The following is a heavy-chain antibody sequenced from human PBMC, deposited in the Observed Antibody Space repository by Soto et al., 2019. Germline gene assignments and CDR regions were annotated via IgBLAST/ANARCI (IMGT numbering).Heavy chain of an antibody. CDR3: ARRVQANCVVVQDNWLDP. D-gene: IGHD1-1*01. CDR2: VYSSGST. V-gene: IGHV4-59*08. J-gene: IGHJ5*02. CDR1: GGSISSHS. Sequence: QVKLQEAGPGLVKPSETLSLTCTVSGGSISSHSWNWLRQSPGRGLEWIGYVYSSGSTIYNPSLESRVTISVDTSKHQFSLKLTSLTAADTAIYYCARRVQANCVVVQDNWLDPWGQGTLVTVSS.